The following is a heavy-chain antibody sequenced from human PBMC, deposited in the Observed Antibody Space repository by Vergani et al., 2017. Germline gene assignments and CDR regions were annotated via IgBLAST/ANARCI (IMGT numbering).Heavy chain of an antibody. V-gene: IGHV4-59*01. CDR2: LYYTGST. CDR3: ARGPSIHLLMVDAGQNYYDY. J-gene: IGHJ4*02. Sequence: QVQLQESGPGLVKPSETLSLTCTVSGGSISSYYWSWIRQPPGKGLNWIGNLYYTGSTNYNSSLKSRVTISVATSKHQLSLKLSSGTAADTAVYYCARGPSIHLLMVDAGQNYYDYWGQGTLVTVSA. D-gene: IGHD2-8*01. CDR1: GGSISSYY.